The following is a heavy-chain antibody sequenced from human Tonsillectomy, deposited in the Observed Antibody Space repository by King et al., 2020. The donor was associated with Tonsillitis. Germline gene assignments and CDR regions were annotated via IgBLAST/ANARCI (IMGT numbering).Heavy chain of an antibody. V-gene: IGHV4-59*08. CDR3: ARSSWTASHNFDG. CDR1: GGSMKNYY. J-gene: IGHJ4*02. CDR2: SYYRGST. D-gene: IGHD3/OR15-3a*01. Sequence: VQLQESGPGLVKPSETLSLTCTVSGGSMKNYYGSWIRQPPGKGLEWIAYSYYRGSTSYNPSLQSRVTISVDTSKNQFSMKLSSVTAADTAVYYCARSSWTASHNFDGWGQGTRVTVSS.